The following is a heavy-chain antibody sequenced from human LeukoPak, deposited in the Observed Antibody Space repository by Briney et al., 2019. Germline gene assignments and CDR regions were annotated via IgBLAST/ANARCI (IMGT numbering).Heavy chain of an antibody. Sequence: SETLSLTCTVSGGSIINYYWSWIRQPPGRGLEWIGYIYYSGSTNYNPSLKSRVTISVDTSKNQFSLKLSSVTAADTAVYYCAGGLTHAFDIWGQGTMVTVSS. V-gene: IGHV4-59*01. CDR3: AGGLTHAFDI. CDR2: IYYSGST. CDR1: GGSIINYY. J-gene: IGHJ3*02.